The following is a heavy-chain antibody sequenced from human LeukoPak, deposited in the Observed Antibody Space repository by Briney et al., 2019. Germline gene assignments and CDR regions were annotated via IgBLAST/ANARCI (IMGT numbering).Heavy chain of an antibody. V-gene: IGHV4-59*08. CDR1: GGSFSGYY. D-gene: IGHD3-10*01. CDR3: ARRGGSMVRGTNWFDP. J-gene: IGHJ5*02. CDR2: IYYSGST. Sequence: SETLSLTCAVYGGSFSGYYWSWIRQPPGKGLEWIGYIYYSGSTNYNPSLKSRVTISVDTSKNQFSLKLSSVTAADTAVYYCARRGGSMVRGTNWFDPWGQGTLVTVSS.